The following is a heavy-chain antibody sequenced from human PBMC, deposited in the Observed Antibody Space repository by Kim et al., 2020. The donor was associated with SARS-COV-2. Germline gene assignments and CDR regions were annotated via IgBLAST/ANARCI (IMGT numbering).Heavy chain of an antibody. CDR2: IYPGDSDT. J-gene: IGHJ6*02. D-gene: IGHD6-13*01. CDR1: GYSFTSYW. Sequence: GESLKISCKGSGYSFTSYWIGWVRQMPGKGLEWMGIIYPGDSDTRYRPSFQGQVTIAADKSISTAYLQWSSLKASDTAMYYCARLQQQLEPTDHGMDVWGQGTTVTVSS. V-gene: IGHV5-51*01. CDR3: ARLQQQLEPTDHGMDV.